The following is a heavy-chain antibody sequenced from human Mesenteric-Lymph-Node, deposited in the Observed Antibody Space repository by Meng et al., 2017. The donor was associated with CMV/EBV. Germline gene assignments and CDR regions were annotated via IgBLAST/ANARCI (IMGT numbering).Heavy chain of an antibody. V-gene: IGHV1-69*17. J-gene: IGHJ4*02. Sequence: KAPGGTFINYCFTWVRQAPGQGLEWRGGVIPFFDITNYSQKLQGRLTIAADKSTSTVYMELSSLRSDDTAVYYCGRGGGSGWYYVDYWGQGTLVTVSS. D-gene: IGHD6-19*01. CDR1: GGTFINYC. CDR3: GRGGGSGWYYVDY. CDR2: VIPFFDIT.